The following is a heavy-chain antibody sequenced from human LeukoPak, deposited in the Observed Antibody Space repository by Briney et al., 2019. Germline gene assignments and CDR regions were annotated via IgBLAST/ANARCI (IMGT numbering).Heavy chain of an antibody. Sequence: PGGSLRLSCAASGFTFSSYAMSWVRQAPGKGLEWVPAISGSGGSTYYADSVKGRFTISRDNSKNTLYLQMNSLRAEDTAVYYCAKDTVEQWLVRSDPWGQGTLVTVSS. CDR3: AKDTVEQWLVRSDP. CDR1: GFTFSSYA. V-gene: IGHV3-23*01. D-gene: IGHD6-19*01. CDR2: ISGSGGST. J-gene: IGHJ5*02.